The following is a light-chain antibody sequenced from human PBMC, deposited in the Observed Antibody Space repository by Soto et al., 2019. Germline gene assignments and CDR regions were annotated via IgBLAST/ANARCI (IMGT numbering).Light chain of an antibody. Sequence: DIQVTQSPSSLSASLGDRVSITCRASRDISNYLAWYQQKPGQVPRLLISGASSLHSGVPSRFSGSRSGTDFTLTISSLQPEYIATYFCQKYDTAPLTFGGGTKVEIK. CDR1: RDISNY. V-gene: IGKV1-27*01. CDR2: GAS. J-gene: IGKJ4*01. CDR3: QKYDTAPLT.